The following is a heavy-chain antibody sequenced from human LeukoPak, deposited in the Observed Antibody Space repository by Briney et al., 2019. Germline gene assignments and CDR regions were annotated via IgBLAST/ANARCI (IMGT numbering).Heavy chain of an antibody. D-gene: IGHD3-10*01. Sequence: KTSETLSLTCTVSGDSVSSTDSYWSWIRQPPGKGLECIGYIYYSGITNYDPSLKSRVTISLDTSKNQFSLRLSSVTAADTAVYYCARAQLWYTFDYWGQGTLVTVSA. J-gene: IGHJ4*02. V-gene: IGHV4-61*08. CDR2: IYYSGIT. CDR3: ARAQLWYTFDY. CDR1: GDSVSSTDSY.